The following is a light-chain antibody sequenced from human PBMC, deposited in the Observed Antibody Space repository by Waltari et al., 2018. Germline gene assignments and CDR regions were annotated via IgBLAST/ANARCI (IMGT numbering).Light chain of an antibody. CDR1: SSNIGSPYN. CDR3: QSYDSGLNGLF. CDR2: DDS. Sequence: QSVLTQPPSVSGAPGQRVTISCTGSSSNIGSPYNVHWYQQVPGRAPKLLIYDDSPRPSWVPDRFSGSKSGTSASLAITGLQAEDEAEYFCQSYDSGLNGLFFGGGTKVTVL. J-gene: IGLJ2*01. V-gene: IGLV1-40*01.